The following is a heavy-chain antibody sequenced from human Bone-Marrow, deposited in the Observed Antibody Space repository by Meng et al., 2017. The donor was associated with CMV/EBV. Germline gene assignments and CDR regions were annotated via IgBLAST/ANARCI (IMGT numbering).Heavy chain of an antibody. CDR3: ASVLYYDFWSDGVPTDAFDI. J-gene: IGHJ3*02. D-gene: IGHD3-3*01. CDR2: INSDGSST. V-gene: IGHV3-74*01. Sequence: GSLRLSCAASGFTFSSYWMHWVRQAPGKGLVWVSRINSDGSSTSYADSVKGRFTISRDNAKNTLYLQMNSLRAEDTAVYYCASVLYYDFWSDGVPTDAFDIWGQGTMVTVSS. CDR1: GFTFSSYW.